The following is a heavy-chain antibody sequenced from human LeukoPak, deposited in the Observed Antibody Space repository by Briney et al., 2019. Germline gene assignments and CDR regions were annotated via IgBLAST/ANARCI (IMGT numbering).Heavy chain of an antibody. V-gene: IGHV3-7*03. CDR1: GFTFSSYW. Sequence: GGSLRLSCAASGFTFSSYWMSWVRQAPGKGLEWVANIKQDGSEKYYVDSVKGRFTISRDNAKNSLYLQMNSLRAEDTALYYCARWGDYANRYYFDYWGQGTLVTVSS. D-gene: IGHD4-17*01. CDR3: ARWGDYANRYYFDY. CDR2: IKQDGSEK. J-gene: IGHJ4*02.